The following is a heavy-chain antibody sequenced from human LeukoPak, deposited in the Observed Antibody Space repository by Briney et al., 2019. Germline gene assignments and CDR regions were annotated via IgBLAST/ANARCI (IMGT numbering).Heavy chain of an antibody. J-gene: IGHJ3*02. D-gene: IGHD6-13*01. CDR2: IYHSGST. Sequence: SQTLSLTCTVSGGSISSGGYYWSWIRQHPGKGLEWIGYIYHSGSTYYNPSLKSRVTISVDRSKNQFSLKLSSVTAADTAVYYCARGAYSSSWTPGAFDIWGQGTMVTVSS. V-gene: IGHV4-31*03. CDR1: GGSISSGGYY. CDR3: ARGAYSSSWTPGAFDI.